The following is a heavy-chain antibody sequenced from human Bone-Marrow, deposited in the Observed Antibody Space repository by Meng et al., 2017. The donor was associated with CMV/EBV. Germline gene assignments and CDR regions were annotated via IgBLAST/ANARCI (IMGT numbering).Heavy chain of an antibody. D-gene: IGHD3-3*01. CDR3: ARVPRRITIFGVVYREGVQH. CDR2: IIPILGIA. CDR1: SYA. J-gene: IGHJ1*01. Sequence: SYAISWVRQAPGQGLEWMGGIIPILGIANYAQKFQGRVTITADKSTSTAYMELSSLRSEDTAVYYCARVPRRITIFGVVYREGVQHWGQGTLVTVSS. V-gene: IGHV1-69*10.